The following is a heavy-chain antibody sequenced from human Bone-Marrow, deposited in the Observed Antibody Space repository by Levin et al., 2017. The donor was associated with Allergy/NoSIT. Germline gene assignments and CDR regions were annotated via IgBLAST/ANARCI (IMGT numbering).Heavy chain of an antibody. J-gene: IGHJ4*02. CDR3: ARDLPKVAAAGKGAFDY. CDR2: INPSGGST. V-gene: IGHV1-46*01. CDR1: GYTFTSYY. Sequence: ASVKVSCKASGYTFTSYYMHWVRQAPGQGLEWMGIINPSGGSTSYAQKFQGRVTMTRDTSTSTVYMELSSLRSEDTAVYYCARDLPKVAAAGKGAFDYWGQGTLVTVSS. D-gene: IGHD6-13*01.